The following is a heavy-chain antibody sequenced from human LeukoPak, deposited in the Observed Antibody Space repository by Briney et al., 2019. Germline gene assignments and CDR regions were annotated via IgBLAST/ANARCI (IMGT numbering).Heavy chain of an antibody. CDR2: MRHSGST. D-gene: IGHD3-10*01. CDR1: ADSISSGGHY. CDR3: ARGGNRFGGFYFDY. J-gene: IGHJ4*02. Sequence: SETLSLTCTVSADSISSGGHYCSWIRQHPGKGLESIGFMRHSGSTSHNPSLKGRVAISVDASKNQFSLRLSSVTAADTAVYYCARGGNRFGGFYFDYWGQGSLVTVSS. V-gene: IGHV4-31*03.